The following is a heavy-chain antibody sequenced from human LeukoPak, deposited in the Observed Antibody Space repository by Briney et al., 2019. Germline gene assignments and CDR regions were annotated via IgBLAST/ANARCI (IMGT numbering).Heavy chain of an antibody. D-gene: IGHD6-19*01. V-gene: IGHV3-21*04. J-gene: IGHJ6*03. CDR3: AKDKHGYSSGWYTPPDYYYYYMDV. Sequence: GGSLRLSCAASGFTFSSYSMNWVRQAPGKGLEWVSSISSSSSYIYYADSVKGRFTISRDNAKNTLYLQMNSLRAEDTAVYYCAKDKHGYSSGWYTPPDYYYYYMDVWGKGTTVTVSS. CDR2: ISSSSSYI. CDR1: GFTFSSYS.